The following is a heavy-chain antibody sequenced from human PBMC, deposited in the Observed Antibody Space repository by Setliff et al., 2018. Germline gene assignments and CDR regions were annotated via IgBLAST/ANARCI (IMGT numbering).Heavy chain of an antibody. Sequence: SETLSLTCRVSGYSIGSDYFWAWVRQPPGKGLEWVATIKHGGTTYYNPSLRSRVIISVDASKNAFSLRLNSVTAADTAVYYCARGPSSGSYSDAFDIWGQGTMVTVSS. CDR3: ARGPSSGSYSDAFDI. V-gene: IGHV4-38-2*02. CDR1: GYSIGSDYF. D-gene: IGHD1-26*01. J-gene: IGHJ3*02. CDR2: IKHGGTT.